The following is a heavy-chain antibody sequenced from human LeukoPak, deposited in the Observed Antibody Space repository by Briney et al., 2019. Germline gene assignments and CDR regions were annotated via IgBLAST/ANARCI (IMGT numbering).Heavy chain of an antibody. V-gene: IGHV1-2*02. CDR3: ARDVVRIAAAQYYFDY. J-gene: IGHJ4*02. CDR2: INPNSGGT. D-gene: IGHD6-13*01. CDR1: GYTFTGYY. Sequence: ASVKVSCKASGYTFTGYYMHWVRQAPGQGLEWMGWINPNSGGTNYAQKFQGRVTMTRDTSISTAYMELSRLRPDDTAVYYCARDVVRIAAAQYYFDYWGQGTLVTVSS.